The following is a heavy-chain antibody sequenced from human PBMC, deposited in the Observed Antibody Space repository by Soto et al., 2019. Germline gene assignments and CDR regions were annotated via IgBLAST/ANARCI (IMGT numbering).Heavy chain of an antibody. Sequence: EEQLVESGGGLVKPGGSLRLSCTVSGFIVSSAWMNWVRQAPGKGLEWVGRIKSKIDGGTTDYAAPVQGRFTISLEYTKNTMYLQMERLRTEDTAVYYCYTAPQRPLTEDTARSWGQGTLVTVSS. CDR3: YTAPQRPLTEDTARS. J-gene: IGHJ5*02. CDR1: GFIVSSAW. CDR2: IKSKIDGGTT. D-gene: IGHD2-21*02. V-gene: IGHV3-15*07.